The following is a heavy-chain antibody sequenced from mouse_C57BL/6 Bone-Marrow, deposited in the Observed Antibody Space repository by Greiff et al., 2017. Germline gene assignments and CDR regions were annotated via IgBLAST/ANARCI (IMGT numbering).Heavy chain of an antibody. Sequence: QVQLQPGAELVKPGASVQVSCKASGYTFTSYWMHWVKQRPGQGLEWIGRIQPWDRDTNYNQKFKGKVTLPVDKSSSTAYMQLSILTSEDSAVYYCARDEYEGYFDVWGTGTTVFVSA. CDR3: ARDEYEGYFDV. J-gene: IGHJ1*03. CDR2: IQPWDRDT. CDR1: GYTFTSYW. D-gene: IGHD2-4*01. V-gene: IGHV1-74*01.